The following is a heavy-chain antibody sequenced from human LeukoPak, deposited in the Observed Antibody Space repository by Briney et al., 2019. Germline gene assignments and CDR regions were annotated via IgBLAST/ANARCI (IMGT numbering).Heavy chain of an antibody. CDR1: GYTFTSYD. Sequence: ASVKVSCTASGYTFTSYDINRVRQATGQGLERMGWMNPNSGNTGYAQKFQGRVTMTRNTSISTAYMELSSLRSEDTAVYYCARLGTVTTGTRWGQGTLVTVSS. CDR3: ARLGTVTTGTR. CDR2: MNPNSGNT. V-gene: IGHV1-8*01. D-gene: IGHD4-17*01. J-gene: IGHJ4*02.